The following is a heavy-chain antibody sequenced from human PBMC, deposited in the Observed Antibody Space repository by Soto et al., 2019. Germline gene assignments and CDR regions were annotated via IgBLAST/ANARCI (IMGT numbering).Heavy chain of an antibody. CDR2: ISDSGTGT. J-gene: IGHJ3*02. CDR1: GFTFSSYA. V-gene: IGHV3-23*01. D-gene: IGHD3-22*01. CDR3: AKDHPVVIRDACDI. Sequence: EVQILESGGGLVQPGGSLRLSCAASGFTFSSYAMHWVRQAPGKGLAWVSGISDSGTGTYYADSVKGRFTISRDNTKNTVYMQMKSLRAEDTAVYYCAKDHPVVIRDACDIWGQGTMVNVSS.